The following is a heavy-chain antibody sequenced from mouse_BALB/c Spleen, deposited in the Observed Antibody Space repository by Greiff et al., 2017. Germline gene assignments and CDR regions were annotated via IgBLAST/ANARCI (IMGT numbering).Heavy chain of an antibody. J-gene: IGHJ4*01. CDR3: ARDNRNLYYYAMDY. V-gene: IGHV1-18*01. CDR1: GYTFTDYN. CDR2: INPNNGGT. Sequence: VQLQQSGPELVKPGASVKIPCKASGYTFTDYNMDWVKQSHGKSLEWIGDINPNNGGTIYNQKFKGKATLTVDKSSSTAYMELRSLTSEDTAVYYCARDNRNLYYYAMDYWGQGTSVTVSS.